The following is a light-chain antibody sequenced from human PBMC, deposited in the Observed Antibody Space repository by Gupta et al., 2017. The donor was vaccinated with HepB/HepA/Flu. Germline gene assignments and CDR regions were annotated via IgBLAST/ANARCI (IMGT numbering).Light chain of an antibody. CDR3: AAWDNSLRHMA. V-gene: IGLV1-47*01. Sequence: QSVLTQPPSASGTPGQRVTISCSGSSSNVGRSFVSWYQQFPGAAPKLLIYRNYQRPSGVPDRFSGSKSGSSASRAISGLRSEDEANYYCAAWDNSLRHMAFGGGTKLTVL. J-gene: IGLJ2*01. CDR2: RNY. CDR1: SSNVGRSF.